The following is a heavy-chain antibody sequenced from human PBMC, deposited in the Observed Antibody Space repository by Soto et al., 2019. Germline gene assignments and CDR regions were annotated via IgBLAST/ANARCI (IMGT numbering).Heavy chain of an antibody. V-gene: IGHV1-46*03. J-gene: IGHJ4*02. CDR3: ARRHRVEWLLYDY. CDR1: GYTFSSYY. Sequence: SLVKVSCKASGYTFSSYYMHLVRQAPGQGLEWMGIINPSGGSTSYAQKFQGRVTMTRDTSTSTVYMELSSLRSEDTAVYYCARRHRVEWLLYDYWGQGTLVTVSS. D-gene: IGHD3-3*01. CDR2: INPSGGST.